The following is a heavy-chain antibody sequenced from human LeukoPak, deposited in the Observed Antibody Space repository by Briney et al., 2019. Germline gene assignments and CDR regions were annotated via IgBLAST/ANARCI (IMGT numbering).Heavy chain of an antibody. CDR2: IYHSGST. V-gene: IGHV4-39*01. D-gene: IGHD6-19*01. CDR3: ARHRGYSSGWHNWFDP. J-gene: IGHJ5*02. CDR1: AGSIRTTTYY. Sequence: PSETLSLTCTVSAGSIRTTTYYWGWIRQPPGKGLEWIATIYHSGSTYYNPSLMSRVTLSVDTSKNQFSLKLSSVTAADTAVYYCARHRGYSSGWHNWFDPWGQGTLVTVSS.